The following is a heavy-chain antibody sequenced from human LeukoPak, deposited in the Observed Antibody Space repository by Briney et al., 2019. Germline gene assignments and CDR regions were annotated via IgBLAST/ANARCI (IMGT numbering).Heavy chain of an antibody. J-gene: IGHJ4*02. V-gene: IGHV4-59*01. D-gene: IGHD6-13*01. CDR2: IYYSGST. CDR1: GGSISNYY. Sequence: SETLSLTCTVSGGSISNYYWSWIRQPPGKGLEWIGYIYYSGSTNYNPSLKSRVTMSVDTSKNQFSLKLSSVTAADTAVYYCARVEDDGIAAAGSLDYWGQGTLVTVSS. CDR3: ARVEDDGIAAAGSLDY.